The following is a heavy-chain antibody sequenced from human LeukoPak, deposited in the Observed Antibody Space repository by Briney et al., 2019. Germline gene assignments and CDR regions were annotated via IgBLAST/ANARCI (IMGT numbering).Heavy chain of an antibody. CDR1: GGTFISYA. V-gene: IGHV1-69*13. Sequence: GASVKVSCKASGGTFISYAISWVRQAPGQGLEWMGGIIPIFGTANYAQKFQGRVTITADESTSTAYMELSSLRSEDTAVYYCARGGTFVYGSGSRFDYWGQGTLVTVSS. J-gene: IGHJ4*02. D-gene: IGHD3-10*01. CDR3: ARGGTFVYGSGSRFDY. CDR2: IIPIFGTA.